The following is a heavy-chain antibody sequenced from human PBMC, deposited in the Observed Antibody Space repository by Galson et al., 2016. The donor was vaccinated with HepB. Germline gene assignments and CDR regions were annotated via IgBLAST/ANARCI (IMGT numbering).Heavy chain of an antibody. CDR1: GFIFTSYG. CDR3: AKASTRYGDYHGSFDY. V-gene: IGHV3-30*18. J-gene: IGHJ4*02. D-gene: IGHD4-17*01. Sequence: SLRLSCAASGFIFTSYGMHWVRQAPGKGLEWVAVLSYDGFNKYYADSVKGRFTISRDSSKNTLFLQVNSLRPEDTAVYYCAKASTRYGDYHGSFDYWGQGTLVTVSS. CDR2: LSYDGFNK.